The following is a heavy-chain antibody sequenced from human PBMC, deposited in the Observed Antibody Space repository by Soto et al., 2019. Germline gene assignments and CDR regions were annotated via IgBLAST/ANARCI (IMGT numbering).Heavy chain of an antibody. V-gene: IGHV2-5*02. Sequence: QITLKESGPTLVKPTQTLTLTCTFSGFSLSATGVGVGWIRQPPGKALEWLAVIYWDDDKYYSPSLKSRLTITKDTSKNQVVLTMTNMDPVDTATYYSGYCSSSTCPTLASWGQGTLVTVPS. CDR3: GYCSSSTCPTLAS. CDR2: IYWDDDK. J-gene: IGHJ4*02. CDR1: GFSLSATGVG. D-gene: IGHD2-2*01.